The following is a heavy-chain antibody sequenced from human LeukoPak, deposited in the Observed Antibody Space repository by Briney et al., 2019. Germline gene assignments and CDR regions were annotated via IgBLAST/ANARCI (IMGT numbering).Heavy chain of an antibody. CDR2: INPNSGGT. Sequence: GASVKVSCKASGYTFTGYYMHWVRQAPGQGLEWMGWINPNSGGTNYAQKFQGRVTMTRDTSISTAYMELSRLRSDDTAVYHCARVHNFGGPYYFDYWGQGTLVTVSS. V-gene: IGHV1-2*02. CDR3: ARVHNFGGPYYFDY. J-gene: IGHJ4*02. D-gene: IGHD3-10*01. CDR1: GYTFTGYY.